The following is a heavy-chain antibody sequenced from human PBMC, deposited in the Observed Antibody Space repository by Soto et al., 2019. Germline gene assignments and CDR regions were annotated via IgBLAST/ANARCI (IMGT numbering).Heavy chain of an antibody. CDR2: IIPILGIA. CDR1: GGTFSSYT. D-gene: IGHD2-2*01. J-gene: IGHJ4*02. Sequence: SVKVSCKASGGTFSSYTISWVRQAPGQGLEWMGRIIPILGIANYAQKFQGRVTITADKSTSTAYMELSSLRSEDTAVYYCASSCSSTSCPSGYWGQGTLVTVSS. V-gene: IGHV1-69*02. CDR3: ASSCSSTSCPSGY.